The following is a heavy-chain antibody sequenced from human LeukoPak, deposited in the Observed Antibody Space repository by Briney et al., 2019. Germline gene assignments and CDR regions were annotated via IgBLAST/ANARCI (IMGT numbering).Heavy chain of an antibody. Sequence: PGGSLTLSCAASGFTFSAYGMHWVRPAPGKGLKWVAYTQCDGNKKYYGESLKGRLTNSKDNSKNTVCLQLNRLRPDDTAIYCCVKQGGAQWGPGTLVSVSS. V-gene: IGHV3-30*02. CDR3: VKQGGAQ. CDR2: TQCDGNKK. J-gene: IGHJ4*02. D-gene: IGHD3-16*01. CDR1: GFTFSAYG.